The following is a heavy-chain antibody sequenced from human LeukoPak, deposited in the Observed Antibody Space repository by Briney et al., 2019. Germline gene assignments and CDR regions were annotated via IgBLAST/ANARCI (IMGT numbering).Heavy chain of an antibody. J-gene: IGHJ3*02. CDR1: GGSISSYY. Sequence: SETLSLTCTVSGGSISSYYWSWIRQPPGKGLEWIGYIYYSGSTNYNPSLKSRVTISVDTSKNQFALKLSSVTAADTAVYYCARNRRAFDIWGQGTMVTVSS. CDR3: ARNRRAFDI. CDR2: IYYSGST. V-gene: IGHV4-59*01.